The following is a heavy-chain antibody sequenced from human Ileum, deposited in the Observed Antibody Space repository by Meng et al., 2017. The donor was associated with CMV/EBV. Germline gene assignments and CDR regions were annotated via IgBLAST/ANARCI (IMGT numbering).Heavy chain of an antibody. CDR1: GFTFSSYE. J-gene: IGHJ6*02. Sequence: GGSLRLSCAASGFTFSSYEMNWLRQAPGKGLEWVANIKQDGSEKYYVDSVKGRFTISRDNAKNSLYLQMNSLRAEDTAVYYCARDDMVRGVIFYYYYGMDVWGQGTTVTVSS. V-gene: IGHV3-7*01. CDR2: IKQDGSEK. CDR3: ARDDMVRGVIFYYYYGMDV. D-gene: IGHD3-10*01.